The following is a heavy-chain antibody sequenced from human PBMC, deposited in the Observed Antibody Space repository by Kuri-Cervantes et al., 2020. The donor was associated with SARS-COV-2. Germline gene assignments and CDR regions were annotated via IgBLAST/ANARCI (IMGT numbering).Heavy chain of an antibody. CDR3: AKDRVYCSGGSCPLYY. CDR2: ISGSGGST. Sequence: GGSLRLSCAASGFTFSSYAMSWVRQAPGKGLEWVSAISGSGGSTYYADSVKGRFTISRDNSKNTLYLQMNSLRAEDTAVYYRAKDRVYCSGGSCPLYYWGQGTLVTVSS. CDR1: GFTFSSYA. V-gene: IGHV3-23*01. D-gene: IGHD2-15*01. J-gene: IGHJ4*02.